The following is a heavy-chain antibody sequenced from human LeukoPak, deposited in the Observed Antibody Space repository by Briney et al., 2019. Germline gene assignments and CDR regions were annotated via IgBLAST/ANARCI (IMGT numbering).Heavy chain of an antibody. D-gene: IGHD2-2*01. CDR3: AKDLVVVPAAPGEYFDY. J-gene: IGHJ4*02. CDR1: GFTFSSYA. Sequence: PGGSLRLSCAASGFTFSSYAMSWVRQAPGKGLEWVSAISGSGGSTYYADSVKGRFTISRDNSKNTLYLQMNSLRAEDTAVYYCAKDLVVVPAAPGEYFDYWGQGTLVTVSS. CDR2: ISGSGGST. V-gene: IGHV3-23*01.